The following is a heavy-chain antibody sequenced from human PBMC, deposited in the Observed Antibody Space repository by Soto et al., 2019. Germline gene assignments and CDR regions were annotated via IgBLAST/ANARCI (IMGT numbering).Heavy chain of an antibody. CDR2: TSFDGFNQ. Sequence: PGGSLRLSCAGSGFTFRNYGMQWVRQAPGKGLEWVALTSFDGFNQYYGKSVEGRFTISRDNSKNTLYLQMDSLRPEDSAMYFCARAPGRAGTILFDYWGQGTLVTVSS. CDR3: ARAPGRAGTILFDY. J-gene: IGHJ4*02. CDR1: GFTFRNYG. D-gene: IGHD1-7*01. V-gene: IGHV3-30*03.